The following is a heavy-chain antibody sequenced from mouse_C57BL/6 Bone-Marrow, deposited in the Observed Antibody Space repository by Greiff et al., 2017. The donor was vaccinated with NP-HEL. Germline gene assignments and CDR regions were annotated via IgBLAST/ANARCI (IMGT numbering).Heavy chain of an antibody. J-gene: IGHJ4*01. CDR1: GYTFTSYW. Sequence: VQLQQSGAELVRPGSSVKLSCKASGYTFTSYWMDWVKQRPGQGLEWIGNIYPSDSETHYNQKFKDKATLTVDKSSSTAYMQLSSLTSEDSAVYYCARRGMVTTRGYAMDYWGQGTSVTVSS. V-gene: IGHV1-61*01. CDR3: ARRGMVTTRGYAMDY. D-gene: IGHD2-2*01. CDR2: IYPSDSET.